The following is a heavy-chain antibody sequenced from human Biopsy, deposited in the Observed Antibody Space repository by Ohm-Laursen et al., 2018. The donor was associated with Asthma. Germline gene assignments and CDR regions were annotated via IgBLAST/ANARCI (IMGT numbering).Heavy chain of an antibody. CDR2: ISYDGKFK. J-gene: IGHJ3*02. Sequence: SLRLSCSASGFNLNTYTLSWVRQAPGQGLAWLSTISYDGKFKYFADSVKGRFTISRDNSKLRLYLEINSLRVEDSAVYYCARESGQDSGGTGAFDRWGQGIMVAVSS. V-gene: IGHV3-30*04. CDR3: ARESGQDSGGTGAFDR. CDR1: GFNLNTYT. D-gene: IGHD4-23*01.